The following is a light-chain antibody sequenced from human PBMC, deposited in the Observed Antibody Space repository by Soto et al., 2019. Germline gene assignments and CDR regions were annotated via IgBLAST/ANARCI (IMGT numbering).Light chain of an antibody. Sequence: DIQMTRLPSTLSQFVETKVATTCRPGQIIKSWLAWNHQKPGKAPKLLIYKASSLESEVPSRFSGSGSGTEFTLTISCLQPDDFATYYCQEYNSYSRFTFGPGTKVDVK. J-gene: IGKJ3*01. CDR3: QEYNSYSRFT. CDR2: KAS. CDR1: QIIKSW. V-gene: IGKV1-5*03.